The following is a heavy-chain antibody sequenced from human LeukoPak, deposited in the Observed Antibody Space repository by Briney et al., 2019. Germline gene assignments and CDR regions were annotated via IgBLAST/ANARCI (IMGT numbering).Heavy chain of an antibody. CDR1: GFTFSNYA. Sequence: GGSLRLSCAVSGFTFSNYAMSWVRQAPGKGLEWVSAISGSGGTTYYGDSVKGRFTISRDNSKNTLYLQMNSLRAEDTAVYYCAKGRGYYGSGTYYKSNWFDPWGQGTLVIVSS. D-gene: IGHD3-10*01. CDR3: AKGRGYYGSGTYYKSNWFDP. CDR2: ISGSGGTT. J-gene: IGHJ5*02. V-gene: IGHV3-23*01.